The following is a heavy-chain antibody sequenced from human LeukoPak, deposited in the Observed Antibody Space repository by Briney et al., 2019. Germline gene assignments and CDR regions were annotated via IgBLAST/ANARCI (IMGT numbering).Heavy chain of an antibody. D-gene: IGHD6-19*01. J-gene: IGHJ6*02. CDR1: GFTFSSYG. CDR2: ISGSGGST. CDR3: YSSGAGAFWYYYGMDV. V-gene: IGHV3-23*01. Sequence: GGSLRLSCAASGFTFSSYGMHWVRQAPGKGLEWVSAISGSGGSTYYADSVKGRFTISRDNSKNTLYLQMNSLRAEDTAVYYCYSSGAGAFWYYYGMDVWGQGTTVTVSS.